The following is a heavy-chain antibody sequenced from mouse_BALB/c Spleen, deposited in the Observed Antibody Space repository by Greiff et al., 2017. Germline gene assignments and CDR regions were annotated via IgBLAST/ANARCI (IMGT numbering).Heavy chain of an antibody. J-gene: IGHJ3*01. CDR3: ARHNGNYPAY. V-gene: IGHV5-12-1*01. CDR1: GFAFSSYD. D-gene: IGHD2-1*01. Sequence: EVMLVESGGGLVKPGGSLKLSCAASGFAFSSYDMSWVRQTPEKRLEWVAYISSGGGSTYYPDTVKGRFTISRDNAKNTLYLQMSSLKSEDTAMYYCARHNGNYPAYWGQGTLVTVSA. CDR2: ISSGGGST.